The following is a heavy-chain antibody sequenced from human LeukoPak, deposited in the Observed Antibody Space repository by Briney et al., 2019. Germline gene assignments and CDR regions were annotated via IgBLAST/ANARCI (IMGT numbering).Heavy chain of an antibody. J-gene: IGHJ6*02. V-gene: IGHV4-61*02. CDR1: GGSISSGSYY. D-gene: IGHD3-3*01. CDR3: ARERSGYYPDGMDV. CDR2: IYTSGTT. Sequence: PSETLSLTCTVSGGSISSGSYYWSWIRQPAGKGLEWIGRIYTSGTTSYNPSLKSRVTISVDTSKNQFSLRLSSVTAADTAVYYCARERSGYYPDGMDVWGQGTTVTVSS.